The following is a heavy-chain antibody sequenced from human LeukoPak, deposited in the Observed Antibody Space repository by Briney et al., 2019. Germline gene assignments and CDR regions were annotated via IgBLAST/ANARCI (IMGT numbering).Heavy chain of an antibody. CDR3: ARGTVITGTTAYYFDY. V-gene: IGHV3-53*01. J-gene: IGHJ4*02. D-gene: IGHD1-7*01. CDR1: GFTVSSNY. Sequence: GGSLRLSCAASGFTVSSNYMSWVRQAPGKGLEGVSVIYSGGSTYYADSVKGRFTISRDNSKNTLYLQMNSLRAEDTAVYYCARGTVITGTTAYYFDYWGQGTLVTVSS. CDR2: IYSGGST.